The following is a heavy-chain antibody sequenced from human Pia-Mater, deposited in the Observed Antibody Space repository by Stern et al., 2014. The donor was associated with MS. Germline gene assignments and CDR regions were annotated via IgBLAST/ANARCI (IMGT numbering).Heavy chain of an antibody. CDR3: ANTILRGYHAFDY. V-gene: IGHV3-30*18. J-gene: IGHJ4*02. D-gene: IGHD3-3*01. CDR2: ISYDGSKK. CDR1: GFNFSSYG. Sequence: VQLVESGGGVVQTGRSLRLSCAASGFNFSSYGIHWVRQAPGKGLEWVAVISYDGSKKYYADSVKGRFTISRDNSKNTLYLQMNSLRAEDTAVYYCANTILRGYHAFDYWGQGTLVTVSS.